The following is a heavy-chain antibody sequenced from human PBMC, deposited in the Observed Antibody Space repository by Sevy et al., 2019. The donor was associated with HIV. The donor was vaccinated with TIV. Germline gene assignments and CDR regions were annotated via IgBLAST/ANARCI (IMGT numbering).Heavy chain of an antibody. CDR1: GFTFRGSW. D-gene: IGHD2-8*01. Sequence: GGSLRLSCAASGFTFRGSWMTWVRQAPGKGLEWVGVIKSKTDGETTDYATPVKGRFTISRDDSKNTLYLQMNSLKTEDTALYYCTNNRGFCTNGVCRAYFDYWGQGTLVTVSS. J-gene: IGHJ4*02. V-gene: IGHV3-15*01. CDR2: IKSKTDGETT. CDR3: TNNRGFCTNGVCRAYFDY.